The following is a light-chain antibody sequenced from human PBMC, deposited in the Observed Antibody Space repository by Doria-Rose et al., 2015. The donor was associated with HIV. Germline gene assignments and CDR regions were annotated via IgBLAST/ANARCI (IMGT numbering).Light chain of an antibody. V-gene: IGLV7-46*01. J-gene: IGLJ6*01. CDR3: ALWFRIHFV. CDR2: GTN. Sequence: AVVTQESALTTSPGETVTLTCRSSTGAVTTSNYANWVQEEPDHLFTGLIGGTNNRAPGVHARFSGSLIGDKAALTITGAQTEDEAIYFCALWFRIHFVFGGGTKVTVL. CDR1: TGAVTTSNY.